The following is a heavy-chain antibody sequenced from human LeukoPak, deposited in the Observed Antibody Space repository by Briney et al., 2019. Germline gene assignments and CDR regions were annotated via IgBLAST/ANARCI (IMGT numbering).Heavy chain of an antibody. D-gene: IGHD3-22*01. V-gene: IGHV1-69*05. CDR2: IIPIFGTA. CDR3: ARDSGGPYYYDSSGYYPQPRRYYFDY. CDR1: GGTFSSYA. J-gene: IGHJ4*02. Sequence: SVKVSRKASGGTFSSYAISWVRQAPGQGLEWMGGIIPIFGTANYAQTFQGRVTITTEESTSTAYMELSSLRSEDTAVYYCARDSGGPYYYDSSGYYPQPRRYYFDYWGQGTLVTVSS.